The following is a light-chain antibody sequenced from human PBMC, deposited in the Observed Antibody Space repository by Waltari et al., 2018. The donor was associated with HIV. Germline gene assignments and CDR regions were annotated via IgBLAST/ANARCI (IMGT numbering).Light chain of an antibody. Sequence: SVLTQPPPMSGTPGQRVTIPCSGSTSNIRSNAVNWYQQLPGTAPKLLIYSDNQRPSGVPDRFSGSKSGTSASLAISGLQSDDEADYYCAAWDDSLIAHVFGPGTKVTVL. CDR3: AAWDDSLIAHV. V-gene: IGLV1-44*01. CDR1: TSNIRSNA. CDR2: SDN. J-gene: IGLJ1*01.